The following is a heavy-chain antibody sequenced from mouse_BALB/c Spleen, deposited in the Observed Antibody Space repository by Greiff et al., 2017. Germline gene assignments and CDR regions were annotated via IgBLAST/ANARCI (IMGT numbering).Heavy chain of an antibody. Sequence: EVKLVESGGGLVQPGGSRKLSCAASGFTFSSFGMHWVRQAPEKGLEWVAYISSGSSTIYYADTVKGRFTISRDNPKNTLFLQMTSLRSEDTAMYYCARDDYEGAYWGQGTLVTVSA. V-gene: IGHV5-17*02. D-gene: IGHD2-4*01. CDR2: ISSGSSTI. J-gene: IGHJ3*01. CDR3: ARDDYEGAY. CDR1: GFTFSSFG.